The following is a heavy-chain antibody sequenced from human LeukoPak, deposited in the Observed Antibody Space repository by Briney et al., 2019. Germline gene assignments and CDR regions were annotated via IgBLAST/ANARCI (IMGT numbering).Heavy chain of an antibody. D-gene: IGHD6-19*01. J-gene: IGHJ4*02. CDR2: IYSGGNT. CDR3: TRVRIEVAGWVPFDY. V-gene: IGHV3-66*01. CDR1: GFIVSSNY. Sequence: PGGSLRLSCAASGFIVSSNYMSLVRQAPGKELEWVSIIYSGGNTYYADSVKGRFTISRDISKNTVSLQMNSLRAEDTAVYYCTRVRIEVAGWVPFDYWGQGTLVSVSS.